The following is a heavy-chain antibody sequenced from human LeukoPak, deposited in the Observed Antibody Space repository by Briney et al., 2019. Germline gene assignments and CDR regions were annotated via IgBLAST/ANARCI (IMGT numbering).Heavy chain of an antibody. D-gene: IGHD6-25*01. V-gene: IGHV3-20*04. CDR3: AREAAAGNWFDP. CDR1: GFTFSSYA. Sequence: PGGSLRLSCAASGFTFSSYATSWVRQAPGKGLEWVSGINWNGGSTGYADSVKGRFTISRDNAKNSLYLQMNSLRAEDTALYYCAREAAAGNWFDPWGQGTLVTVSS. CDR2: INWNGGST. J-gene: IGHJ5*02.